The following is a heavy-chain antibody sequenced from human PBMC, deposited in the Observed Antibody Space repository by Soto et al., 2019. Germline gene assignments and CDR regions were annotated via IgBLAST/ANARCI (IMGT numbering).Heavy chain of an antibody. D-gene: IGHD3-16*01. V-gene: IGHV4-59*01. J-gene: IGHJ6*03. Sequence: PSETLSLTCTVSGGSISKYYWSWIRQPPGKGLEWIGYVYYTGSTNHNPSLKSRVTISVDTSKNQLSLKLSSMTAADTAVYYCARGLRGGYYYYMYVWGKGTPVTVSS. CDR1: GGSISKYY. CDR2: VYYTGST. CDR3: ARGLRGGYYYYMYV.